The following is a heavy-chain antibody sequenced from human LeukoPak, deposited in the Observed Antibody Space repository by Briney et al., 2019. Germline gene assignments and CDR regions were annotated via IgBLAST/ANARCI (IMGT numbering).Heavy chain of an antibody. J-gene: IGHJ4*02. CDR2: LHYRGNT. V-gene: IGHV4-59*11. D-gene: IGHD2-2*01. CDR1: GDTITNHY. CDR3: ARESSTSQTNLFDY. Sequence: PSETLSLTCSVSGDTITNHYWSWIRQPPGKGLEWIGYLHYRGNTNHNSSLRGRVTISLDTSKNKFSLRLSSVTAADTAIYFCARESSTSQTNLFDYWGQGTLVTVSS.